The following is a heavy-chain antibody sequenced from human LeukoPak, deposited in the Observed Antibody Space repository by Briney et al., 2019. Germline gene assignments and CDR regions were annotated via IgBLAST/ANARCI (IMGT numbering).Heavy chain of an antibody. D-gene: IGHD2-2*01. V-gene: IGHV1-69*13. Sequence: ASVTVSCKASGCTFSSYAMSWVRQAPGQGLEWMGGIIPIFGTANYAQKFQGRVTITADESTSTAYMELSSLRSEDTAVYYCARDSPDIVVVPAAWGGMDVWGKGTTVTVSS. CDR3: ARDSPDIVVVPAAWGGMDV. J-gene: IGHJ6*04. CDR1: GCTFSSYA. CDR2: IIPIFGTA.